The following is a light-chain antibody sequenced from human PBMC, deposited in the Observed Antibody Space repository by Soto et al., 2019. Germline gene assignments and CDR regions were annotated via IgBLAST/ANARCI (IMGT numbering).Light chain of an antibody. CDR3: SSFSSRTSLYV. CDR2: EVS. V-gene: IGLV2-14*01. Sequence: QSALTQPASVSGSPGQSITISCTGSSSDVGGFNFVSWYQQHPGKAPKVIIFEVSNRPSGISNRFSGSKSGNTASLTISGLQAEDEADYYCSSFSSRTSLYVFGTGTK. CDR1: SSDVGGFNF. J-gene: IGLJ1*01.